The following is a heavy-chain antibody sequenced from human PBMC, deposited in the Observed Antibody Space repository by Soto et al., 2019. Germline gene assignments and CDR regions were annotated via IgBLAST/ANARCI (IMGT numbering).Heavy chain of an antibody. CDR3: AEGTESVMLEYCGGDDCSYGMDV. V-gene: IGHV1-69*01. Sequence: QVQLVQSGAEVKKPGSSVKVSCKASGGTFSSYAISWVRQAPGQGLEWMGGIIPIFGTANYAQKFQGRVTITADESTRKDYMELSSLRSEDKDVYYCAEGTESVMLEYCGGDDCSYGMDVWGQGTTVTVSS. CDR2: IIPIFGTA. CDR1: GGTFSSYA. D-gene: IGHD2-21*02. J-gene: IGHJ6*02.